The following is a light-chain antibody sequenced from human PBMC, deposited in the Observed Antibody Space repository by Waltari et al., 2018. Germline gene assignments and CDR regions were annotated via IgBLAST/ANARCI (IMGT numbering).Light chain of an antibody. V-gene: IGKV1-39*01. CDR2: AAS. Sequence: DIQLTQSPSSLSASVGDRVTITCRAGQVIDNYLNWYQQQPGQAPKLLIYAASTLQSGFPSRFIGSGSVTDFTLTITNLQPEDFATYYCQRSFSLRGYTFGPGTRVEIK. CDR3: QRSFSLRGYT. CDR1: QVIDNY. J-gene: IGKJ1*01.